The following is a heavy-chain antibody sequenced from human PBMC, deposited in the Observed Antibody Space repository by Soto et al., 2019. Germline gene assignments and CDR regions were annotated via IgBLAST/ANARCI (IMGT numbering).Heavy chain of an antibody. Sequence: SGVSLRLSCAASGFTFSDYYMSWIRQAPGKGLEWVSYITSSGSTIYYADSVKGRFTISRDNAKNSLYLQMNSLRAEDTAVYYCARENEQWVAADNWGQGTLVTVSS. V-gene: IGHV3-11*01. J-gene: IGHJ4*02. CDR2: ITSSGSTI. CDR1: GFTFSDYY. D-gene: IGHD6-19*01. CDR3: ARENEQWVAADN.